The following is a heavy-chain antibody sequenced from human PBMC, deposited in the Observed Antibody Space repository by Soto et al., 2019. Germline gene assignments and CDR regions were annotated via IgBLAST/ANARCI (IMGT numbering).Heavy chain of an antibody. V-gene: IGHV4-38-2*02. CDR3: ARDTGTYPYYFDY. Sequence: SETLSLTCAVSGDSITSIYHWAWIRQPPGRGLEWVASIYHSGTTYYNPSLKSRVTISVDTSKNQISLKLNSVTAADTAVYYCARDTGTYPYYFDYWSQGTLVTVSS. CDR2: IYHSGTT. CDR1: GDSITSIYH. D-gene: IGHD1-26*01. J-gene: IGHJ4*02.